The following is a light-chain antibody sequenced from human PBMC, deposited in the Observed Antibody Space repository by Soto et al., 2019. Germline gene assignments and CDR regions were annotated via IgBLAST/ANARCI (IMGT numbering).Light chain of an antibody. CDR2: EVS. Sequence: QSALTQPPSVSGSPGQSVTISCTGTSSDVGSYNRVSWYQQPPGTAPKLIIYEVSKRPSGVPDRFSGSKSGNTASLTISGLQAEDEADYYCSSFTSTNTYVFGTGTKLTVL. CDR1: SSDVGSYNR. V-gene: IGLV2-18*02. J-gene: IGLJ1*01. CDR3: SSFTSTNTYV.